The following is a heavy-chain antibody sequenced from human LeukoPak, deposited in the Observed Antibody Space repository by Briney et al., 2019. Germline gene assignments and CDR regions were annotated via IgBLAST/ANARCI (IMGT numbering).Heavy chain of an antibody. J-gene: IGHJ6*02. CDR2: MNPNSGNT. CDR1: GYTFTSYD. V-gene: IGHV1-8*02. Sequence: ASVKVSCKASGYTFTSYDINWVRQATGQGLEWMGWMNPNSGNTRYAQKVQGRITMTRDTSISTAYMELSSQTSEDTAVYYCARGPTLVRGVILPGSVGGMDVWGQGTTVTVSS. D-gene: IGHD3-10*01. CDR3: ARGPTLVRGVILPGSVGGMDV.